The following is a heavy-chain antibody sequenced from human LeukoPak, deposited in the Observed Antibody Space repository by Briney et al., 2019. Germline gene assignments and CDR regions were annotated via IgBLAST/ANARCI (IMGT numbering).Heavy chain of an antibody. CDR1: GFTFSDYY. V-gene: IGHV3-11*04. CDR3: ARGVLECLSPFDY. Sequence: GGSLRLSCAASGFTFSDYYMSWIRQAPGKGLEWVSYISSSGSTIYYADSVKGRFTISRDDAKNSLYLQMNSLGAEDTAVYYCARGVLECLSPFDYWGQGTLVTVSS. J-gene: IGHJ4*02. D-gene: IGHD3-3*01. CDR2: ISSSGSTI.